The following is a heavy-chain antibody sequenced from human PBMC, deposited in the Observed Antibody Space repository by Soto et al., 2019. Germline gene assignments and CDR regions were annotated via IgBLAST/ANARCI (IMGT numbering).Heavy chain of an antibody. CDR2: IIPMYGSA. D-gene: IGHD6-13*01. V-gene: IGHV1-69*12. CDR1: GGTFSTNA. Sequence: QVQLVQSGAEVRKPGSSVKVSCKASGGTFSTNAFSWVRQAPGQGLEWMGAIIPMYGSANYAQNFQGRVTITADESTSTAHMELSRLRYEDTAVYYYAKGGSSPLDPWGQGTLVTVSS. J-gene: IGHJ5*02. CDR3: AKGGSSPLDP.